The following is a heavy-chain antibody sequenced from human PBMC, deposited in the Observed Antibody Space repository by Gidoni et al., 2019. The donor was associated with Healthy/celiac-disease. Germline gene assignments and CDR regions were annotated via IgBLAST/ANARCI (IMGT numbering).Heavy chain of an antibody. Sequence: QVQLQESGPGLVKPSETLSLTCTVSGGSISSYYWSWIRQPAGKGLEWIGRIYTSGSTNYNPSLKSRVTMSVDTSKNQFSLKLSSVTAADTAVYYCARAGGAQWLVRRRYAFDIWGQGTMVTVSS. D-gene: IGHD6-19*01. CDR3: ARAGGAQWLVRRRYAFDI. CDR2: IYTSGST. V-gene: IGHV4-4*07. CDR1: GGSISSYY. J-gene: IGHJ3*02.